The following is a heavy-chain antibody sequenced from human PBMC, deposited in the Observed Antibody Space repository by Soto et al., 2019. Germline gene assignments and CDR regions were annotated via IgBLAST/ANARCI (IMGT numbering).Heavy chain of an antibody. Sequence: GGSLRLSCAASGFTFTRYSMNWVRQAPGKGLEWVSSISSTTNYIYYADSMKGRFTVSRDNAKNSLYLEMNSLSAEDTAVYYCARESEDLTSNFDYWGQGTLVTVSS. J-gene: IGHJ4*02. V-gene: IGHV3-21*01. CDR1: GFTFTRYS. CDR3: ARESEDLTSNFDY. CDR2: ISSTTNYI.